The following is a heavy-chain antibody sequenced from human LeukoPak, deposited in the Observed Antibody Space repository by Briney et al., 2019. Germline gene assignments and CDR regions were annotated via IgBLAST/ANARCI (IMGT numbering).Heavy chain of an antibody. J-gene: IGHJ4*02. Sequence: GGSLRLSCSASGFTFSSYAMTWVRQAPGKGLEWVANIKQDGSEKDYVDSVKGRFTISRDNAKNSLYLQMNSLRAEDTALYYCARRYGSGSYVHFGYWGQGTLVTVSS. CDR1: GFTFSSYA. V-gene: IGHV3-7*01. CDR3: ARRYGSGSYVHFGY. CDR2: IKQDGSEK. D-gene: IGHD3-10*01.